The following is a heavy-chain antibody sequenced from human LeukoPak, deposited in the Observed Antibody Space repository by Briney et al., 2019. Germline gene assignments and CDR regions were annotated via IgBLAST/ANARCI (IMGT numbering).Heavy chain of an antibody. CDR3: ARVPMPYYYYYMDV. CDR1: GFTFSTYS. Sequence: GGSLRLSCAASGFTFSTYSMNWVRQAPGKGLEWVSSISTGSSYIYYADSVKGRFTISRDNAKNSLYLQMNSLRAEDTAVYYCARVPMPYYYYYMDVWGKGTTVTVSS. V-gene: IGHV3-21*01. CDR2: ISTGSSYI. D-gene: IGHD2-2*01. J-gene: IGHJ6*03.